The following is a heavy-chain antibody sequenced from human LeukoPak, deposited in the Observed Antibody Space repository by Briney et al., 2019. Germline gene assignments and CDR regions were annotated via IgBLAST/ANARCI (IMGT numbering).Heavy chain of an antibody. CDR2: INPSGGST. J-gene: IGHJ4*02. V-gene: IGHV1-46*01. Sequence: ASVKVSCKASGYTFTSYYMHWVRQAPGQGLEWMGIINPSGGSTSYAQKFQGRVTMTRDMSTSTVYMELSSLRSEDTAVYYCAIEGGIAAAGTYYWGQGTWSPSPQ. D-gene: IGHD6-13*01. CDR3: AIEGGIAAAGTYY. CDR1: GYTFTSYY.